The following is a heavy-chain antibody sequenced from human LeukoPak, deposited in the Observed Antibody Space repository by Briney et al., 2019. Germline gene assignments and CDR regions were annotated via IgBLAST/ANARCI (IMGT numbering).Heavy chain of an antibody. CDR1: GFIYSSYW. V-gene: IGHV3-74*01. D-gene: IGHD3-16*01. CDR3: ARAPFDRTAY. CDR2: IKSDGSST. J-gene: IGHJ4*02. Sequence: PGGSLRLSCAASGFIYSSYWMLWVRQAPGKGLQWVSRIKSDGSSTNYADSVKGRFTISRDNAKNTLYLQMNSLRAEDTAVYYCARAPFDRTAYWGQGTLVTVSS.